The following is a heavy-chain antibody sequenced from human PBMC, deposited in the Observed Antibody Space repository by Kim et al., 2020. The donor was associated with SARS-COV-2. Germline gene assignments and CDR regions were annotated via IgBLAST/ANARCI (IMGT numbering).Heavy chain of an antibody. CDR2: IYYSGST. Sequence: SETLSLTCTVSGGSISSSSYYWGWIRQPPGKGLEWIGSIYYSGSTYYNPSLKSRVTISVDTSKNQFSLKLSSVTAADTAVYYCARHHIDYVWGSYSSLGYWGQGTLVTVSS. CDR1: GGSISSSSYY. V-gene: IGHV4-39*01. J-gene: IGHJ4*02. D-gene: IGHD3-16*01. CDR3: ARHHIDYVWGSYSSLGY.